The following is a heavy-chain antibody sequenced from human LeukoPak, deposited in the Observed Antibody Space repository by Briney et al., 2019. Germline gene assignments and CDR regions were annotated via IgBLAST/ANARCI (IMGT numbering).Heavy chain of an antibody. J-gene: IGHJ4*02. V-gene: IGHV3-9*01. D-gene: IGHD3-22*01. CDR1: GFTFDDYA. CDR2: ISWNSGSI. CDR3: AKSIYYDSSGLYALDY. Sequence: GGSLRLSCAASGFTFDDYAMHWVRQAPGKGLEWVSGISWNSGSIGYADSVKGRFTISRDNAKNSLYLQMNSLRAEDTALYYCAKSIYYDSSGLYALDYWGQGTLVTVSS.